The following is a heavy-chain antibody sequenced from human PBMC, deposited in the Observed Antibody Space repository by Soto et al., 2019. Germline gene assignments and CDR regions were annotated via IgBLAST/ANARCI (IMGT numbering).Heavy chain of an antibody. V-gene: IGHV3-30*18. J-gene: IGHJ4*02. D-gene: IGHD4-17*01. CDR3: AKDHLTTTVTTVGY. CDR2: ISYHGSDK. Sequence: QVQLVESGGGVVQPGRSLRLSCAASGFTFSNYGMHWVRQAPGKGLEWVAVISYHGSDKYYAVSVKGRFTSSRDNPKNSLYLQMDSLGAEDTAVYYCAKDHLTTTVTTVGYWGQGTLVTVSS. CDR1: GFTFSNYG.